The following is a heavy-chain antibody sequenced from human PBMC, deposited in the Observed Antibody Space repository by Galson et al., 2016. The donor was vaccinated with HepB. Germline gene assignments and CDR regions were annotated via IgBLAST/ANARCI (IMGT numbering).Heavy chain of an antibody. D-gene: IGHD3-10*01. J-gene: IGHJ6*02. CDR1: GFTFSKYW. CDR2: IISSGSNI. CDR3: ARGWIRGDYGMDV. Sequence: SLGLSFAASGFTFSKYWMTWVRQAPGKGLECISYIISSGSNIHYADSVKGRFTVSRDNAKNSLYLQMNSLRADDTAVYYCARGWIRGDYGMDVWGQGTTVTVSS. V-gene: IGHV3-11*04.